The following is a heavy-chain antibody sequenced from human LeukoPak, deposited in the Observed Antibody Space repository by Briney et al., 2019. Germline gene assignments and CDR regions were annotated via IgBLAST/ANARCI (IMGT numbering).Heavy chain of an antibody. CDR2: IRYDGSNK. Sequence: PGGSLRLSCAASGLTFSSYGMHWVRQAPGKGLEWVAFIRYDGSNKYYADSMKGRFTISRDNSKNTLSLQMNSLRGEDTAIYYCAKDHCTNGVCYTDYWGQGTLVTVSS. V-gene: IGHV3-30*02. CDR3: AKDHCTNGVCYTDY. J-gene: IGHJ4*02. CDR1: GLTFSSYG. D-gene: IGHD2-8*01.